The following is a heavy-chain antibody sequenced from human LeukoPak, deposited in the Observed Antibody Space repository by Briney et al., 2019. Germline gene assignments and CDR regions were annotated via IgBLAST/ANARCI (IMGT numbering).Heavy chain of an antibody. CDR1: GGSISSYY. Sequence: PSETLSLTCTVPGGSISSYYWSWIRQPPGKGLEWIGEINDSGRINYNPSLLSRVTVSVDPSKNQFSLSLTSVTATDTAVYYCARRWNYGRNYYIDVWGKGATVSVSS. CDR2: INDSGRI. D-gene: IGHD1-7*01. V-gene: IGHV4-59*12. CDR3: ARRWNYGRNYYIDV. J-gene: IGHJ6*03.